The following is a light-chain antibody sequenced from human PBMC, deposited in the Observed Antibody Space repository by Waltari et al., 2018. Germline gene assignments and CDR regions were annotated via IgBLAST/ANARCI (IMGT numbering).Light chain of an antibody. CDR1: QSVSSY. CDR3: QQRSNWLT. J-gene: IGKJ4*01. Sequence: ESVLTQSPATLSLSPGERATLSCRASQSVSSYLAWYQQKPGQAPRLLIYDASNRATGIPARFSGSGSGPDFTLTISSLEPADFAVYYCQQRSNWLTFGGGTKVEIK. V-gene: IGKV3-11*01. CDR2: DAS.